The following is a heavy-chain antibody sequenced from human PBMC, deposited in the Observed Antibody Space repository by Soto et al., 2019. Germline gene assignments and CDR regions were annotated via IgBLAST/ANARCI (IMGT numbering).Heavy chain of an antibody. J-gene: IGHJ2*01. V-gene: IGHV3-33*01. CDR2: IWYDGSNK. CDR3: ARDGDYGDYDFLHWYFDL. CDR1: GFTFSSYG. D-gene: IGHD4-17*01. Sequence: QVQLVESGGGVVQPGRSLRLSCAASGFTFSSYGMHWVRQAPGKGLEWVAVIWYDGSNKYYADSVKGRFTISRDNSKNTLYLQMNSLRAEDTAVYYCARDGDYGDYDFLHWYFDLWGRGTLVTVSS.